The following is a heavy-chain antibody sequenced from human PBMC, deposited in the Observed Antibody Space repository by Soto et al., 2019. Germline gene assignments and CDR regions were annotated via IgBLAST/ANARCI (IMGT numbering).Heavy chain of an antibody. D-gene: IGHD2-21*01. J-gene: IGHJ4*02. CDR3: ATRPPGGAYFCGFDY. CDR2: IFYIGST. CDR1: GGSVSSDDYY. V-gene: IGHV4-61*08. Sequence: SETLSLTCTVSGGSVSSDDYYWSWIRQSPGKGLEWIGYIFYIGSTSYNPSLKSRVTISVDTSKNQFSLRLSSVTAADTAVYYCATRPPGGAYFCGFDYWGQGTLVTVSS.